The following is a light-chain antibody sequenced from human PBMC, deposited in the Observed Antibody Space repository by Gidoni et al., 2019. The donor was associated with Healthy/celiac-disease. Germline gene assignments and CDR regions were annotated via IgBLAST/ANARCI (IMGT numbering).Light chain of an antibody. CDR3: KQSYSTPRT. J-gene: IGKJ2*01. V-gene: IGKV1-39*01. CDR1: QSISSY. CDR2: AAS. Sequence: DIQMTQSPSSLSASVGDRVTITCRASQSISSYLNWYQQKPGKAPKLLIYAASSLQSGVPSRFSGSGYGTDFTLTISRLQPEDCATYYCKQSYSTPRTLGQGTKREIK.